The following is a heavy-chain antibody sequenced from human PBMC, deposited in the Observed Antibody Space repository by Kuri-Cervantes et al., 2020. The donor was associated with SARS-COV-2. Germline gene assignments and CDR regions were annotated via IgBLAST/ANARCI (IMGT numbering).Heavy chain of an antibody. D-gene: IGHD5-18*01. J-gene: IGHJ6*03. V-gene: IGHV4-39*07. CDR1: GGSISSSSYY. CDR2: IYYSGST. CDR3: ARVRVLDTAMVRGRDYYYMDV. Sequence: GSLRLSCTVSGGSISSSSYYWGWIRQPPGKGLEWIGSIYYSGSTYYNPSLKSRVTISVGTSKNQFSLKLSSVTAADTAVYYCARVRVLDTAMVRGRDYYYMDVWGKGTTVTVSS.